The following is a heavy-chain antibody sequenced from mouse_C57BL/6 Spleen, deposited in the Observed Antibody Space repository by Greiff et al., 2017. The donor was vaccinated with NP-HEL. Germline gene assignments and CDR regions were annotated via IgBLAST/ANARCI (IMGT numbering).Heavy chain of an antibody. J-gene: IGHJ4*01. CDR2: ISSGSSTI. CDR3: ARPDGYYPYYAMDY. Sequence: EVKLVESGGGLVKPGGSLKLSCAASGFTFSDYGMHWVRQAPEKGLEWVAYISSGSSTIYYADTVKGRFTISRDNAKNTLFLQMTSLRSEDTAMYYCARPDGYYPYYAMDYWGQGTSVTVSS. D-gene: IGHD2-3*01. V-gene: IGHV5-17*01. CDR1: GFTFSDYG.